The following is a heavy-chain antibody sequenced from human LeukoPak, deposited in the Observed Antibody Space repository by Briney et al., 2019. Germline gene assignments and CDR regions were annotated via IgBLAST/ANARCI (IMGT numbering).Heavy chain of an antibody. CDR1: GGSISSYY. CDR2: INHSGST. D-gene: IGHD1-26*01. CDR3: ARRRFGGSYDY. J-gene: IGHJ4*02. V-gene: IGHV4-34*01. Sequence: PSETLSLTCTVSGGSISSYYWSWIRQPPGKGLEWIGEINHSGSTNYNPSLKSRVTISVDTSKNQFSLKLSSVTAADTAVYYCARRRFGGSYDYWGQGTLVTVSS.